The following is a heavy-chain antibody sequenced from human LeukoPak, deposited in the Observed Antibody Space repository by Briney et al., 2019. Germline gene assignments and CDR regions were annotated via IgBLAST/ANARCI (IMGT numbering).Heavy chain of an antibody. J-gene: IGHJ6*03. CDR3: ARQGVVPYYYMDV. V-gene: IGHV4-4*09. D-gene: IGHD3-3*01. CDR1: GGSISSYY. Sequence: SETLSLTGTVSGGSISSYYWSWIRQPPGKGLEWIGYIYTSGSTNYNPSLKSRVTISVDTSKNQFSLKLSSVTAADTAVYYCARQGVVPYYYMDVWGKGTTVTVSS. CDR2: IYTSGST.